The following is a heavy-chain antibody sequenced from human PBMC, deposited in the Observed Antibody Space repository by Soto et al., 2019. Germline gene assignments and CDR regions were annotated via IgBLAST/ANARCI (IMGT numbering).Heavy chain of an antibody. V-gene: IGHV5-10-1*01. J-gene: IGHJ4*02. CDR3: TRRARSRFYHFDF. CDR1: GYSFTAYW. Sequence: PGESLKISCQASGYSFTAYWITWVRQMPGKGLEWMATIDPSDSYVDYSPSFRGHVTFSVDRSITTVYLQWNSLKASDSAMYFCTRRARSRFYHFDFWGQGALVTVSS. CDR2: IDPSDSYV.